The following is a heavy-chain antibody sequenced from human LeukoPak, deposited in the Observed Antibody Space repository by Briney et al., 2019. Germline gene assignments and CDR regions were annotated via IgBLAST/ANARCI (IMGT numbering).Heavy chain of an antibody. J-gene: IGHJ4*02. CDR3: ARGPSGYHNT. D-gene: IGHD5-12*01. CDR1: GFTFSNYG. CDR2: ISYDGRNK. Sequence: GGSLRLSCAAPGFTFSNYGMHWVRQAPGKGLEWVAVISYDGRNKYYADSVKGRFTISRDNSKNTLYLQMNSLRAEDTAVYYCARGPSGYHNTGGQGTLVTVSS. V-gene: IGHV3-30*12.